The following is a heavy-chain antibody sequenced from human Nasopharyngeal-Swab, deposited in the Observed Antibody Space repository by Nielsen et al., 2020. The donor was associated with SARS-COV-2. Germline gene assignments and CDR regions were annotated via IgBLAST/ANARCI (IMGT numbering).Heavy chain of an antibody. CDR3: ARGYCSSSTCYFGSHDTFDI. V-gene: IGHV1-2*06. CDR2: INPNSGGT. Sequence: ASVKVSCKASGYTFTGYFIHWVRQAPGQGLEWMGRINPNSGGTNSAQKFQGRVTMTRDTSTSTAYMELSRLRSDDTAVYYCARGYCSSSTCYFGSHDTFDIWGQGTLVTVSP. D-gene: IGHD2-2*01. J-gene: IGHJ3*02. CDR1: GYTFTGYF.